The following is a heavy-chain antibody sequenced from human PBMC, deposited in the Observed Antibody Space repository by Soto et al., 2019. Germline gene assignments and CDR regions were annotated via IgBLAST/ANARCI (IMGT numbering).Heavy chain of an antibody. V-gene: IGHV4-31*03. CDR2: IYYSGST. CDR3: AREGTRRKSGTYGMDV. J-gene: IGHJ6*02. CDR1: GGSISSGGYY. Sequence: QVQLQESGPGLVKPSQTLSLTCTVSGGSISSGGYYWSWIRQHPGKGLEWIGYIYYSGSTYYNPSLKSRVTISVDTSKNQCSLKLSSVTAADTAVYYCAREGTRRKSGTYGMDVWGQGTTVTVSS.